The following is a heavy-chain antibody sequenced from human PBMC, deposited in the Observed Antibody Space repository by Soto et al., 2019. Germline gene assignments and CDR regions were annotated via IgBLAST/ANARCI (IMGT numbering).Heavy chain of an antibody. CDR2: ISSSSSTI. CDR3: ARELGELERSTFDY. D-gene: IGHD1-1*01. CDR1: GFTFSSYS. Sequence: EVQLVESRGGLVQPGGSLRLSCAASGFTFSSYSMNWVRQAPGKGLEWVSYISSSSSTIYYADSVKGRFTISRDNAKNSLYLQMNSLRDEDTAVYYCARELGELERSTFDYWGQGTLVTVSS. J-gene: IGHJ4*02. V-gene: IGHV3-48*02.